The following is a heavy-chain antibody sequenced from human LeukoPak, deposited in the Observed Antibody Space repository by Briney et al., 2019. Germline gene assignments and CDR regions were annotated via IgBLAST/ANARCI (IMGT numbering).Heavy chain of an antibody. D-gene: IGHD3-10*01. CDR3: ARVAILSFGESLDY. Sequence: ASVKVSCEASGYSFSSYALTWVRQVPGQGLEWMGWITTNTGKPTYAQSFTGRFVFSLDTSVNTAYLQINSLKTEDTAVYYCARVAILSFGESLDYWGQGTLVTVSS. CDR1: GYSFSSYA. J-gene: IGHJ4*02. V-gene: IGHV7-4-1*02. CDR2: ITTNTGKP.